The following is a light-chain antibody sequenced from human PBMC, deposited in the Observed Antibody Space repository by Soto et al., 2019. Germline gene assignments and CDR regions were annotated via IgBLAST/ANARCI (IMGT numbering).Light chain of an antibody. Sequence: EIVLTQSPGTLSLSPGERATLSCRASQSVSSYLAWYQQKPGQAPRLLIYGASNRATGIPDRFSGSGSGTDFTLTITSLEPEDFAVYSCQQRSDWPITFGQGTRLEN. CDR2: GAS. CDR1: QSVSSY. CDR3: QQRSDWPIT. J-gene: IGKJ5*01. V-gene: IGKV3-11*01.